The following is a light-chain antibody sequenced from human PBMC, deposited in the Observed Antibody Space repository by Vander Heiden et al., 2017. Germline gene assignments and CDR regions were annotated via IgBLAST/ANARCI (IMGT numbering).Light chain of an antibody. CDR1: ALPTPS. J-gene: IGLJ2*01. CDR2: KDS. V-gene: IGLV3-25*02. CDR3: QSADSRGTYHV. Sequence: SYELTQPPSVSVSPGQTARITCSGDALPTPSAYWYQQKPGQAPVLVVYKDSGRPSGIPERFSGSSSGTTVTLTISGVQAEEEADYYCQSADSRGTYHVFGGGTKLTVL.